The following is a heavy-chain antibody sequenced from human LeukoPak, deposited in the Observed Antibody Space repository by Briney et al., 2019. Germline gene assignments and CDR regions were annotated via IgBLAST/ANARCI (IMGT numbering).Heavy chain of an antibody. V-gene: IGHV3-23*01. CDR2: VTSNGGST. J-gene: IGHJ4*02. CDR3: AKFRGATIPKWYFDY. CDR1: GFTFSSYS. D-gene: IGHD5-24*01. Sequence: GGSLRLSCAASGFTFSSYSMNWVRQAPGKGLEWVSTVTSNGGSTYYADSVKGRLTISRDKSKNTLYLQINSLRGDGTAVYYCAKFRGATIPKWYFDYWGRGALVTVSS.